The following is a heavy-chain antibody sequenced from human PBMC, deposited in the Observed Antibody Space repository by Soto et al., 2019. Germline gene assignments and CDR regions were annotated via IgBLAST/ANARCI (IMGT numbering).Heavy chain of an antibody. J-gene: IGHJ3*02. D-gene: IGHD6-19*01. CDR1: GFTVSSNY. Sequence: GGSLRLSCAASGFTVSSNYMSWVRQAPGKGLEWVSVIYSGGSTYYADSVKGRFTISRHNSKNTLYLQMNSLRAEDTAVYYCARSDASGWYRTDAFDIWGQGTMVTVS. CDR2: IYSGGST. V-gene: IGHV3-53*04. CDR3: ARSDASGWYRTDAFDI.